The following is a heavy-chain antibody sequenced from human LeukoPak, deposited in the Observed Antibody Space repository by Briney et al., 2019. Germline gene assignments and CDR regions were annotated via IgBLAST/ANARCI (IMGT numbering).Heavy chain of an antibody. CDR2: ISSSSSYI. V-gene: IGHV3-21*01. CDR1: GFTFSSYS. Sequence: GGSLRLSCAASGFTFSSYSMNWVRQAPGKGLEWVSSISSSSSYIYYADSVKGRFTISRDNAKNSLYLQMNSLRAEDTAVYYCASHCSGGSCLGGWGQGTLVTVSS. J-gene: IGHJ4*02. CDR3: ASHCSGGSCLGG. D-gene: IGHD2-15*01.